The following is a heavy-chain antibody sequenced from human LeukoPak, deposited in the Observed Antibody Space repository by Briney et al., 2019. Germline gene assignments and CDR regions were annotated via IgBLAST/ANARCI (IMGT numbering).Heavy chain of an antibody. CDR1: GFTFSSYA. D-gene: IGHD3-10*01. V-gene: IGHV3-23*01. CDR2: ISGSGGST. J-gene: IGHJ4*02. CDR3: AREAVWFGEPTVDY. Sequence: GGSLRLSCAASGFTFSSYAMSWVRQAPGKGLEWVSAISGSGGSTYYADSVKGRFTISRDNSKNTLYLQMTSLRAEDTAVYHCAREAVWFGEPTVDYWGQGTLVTVSS.